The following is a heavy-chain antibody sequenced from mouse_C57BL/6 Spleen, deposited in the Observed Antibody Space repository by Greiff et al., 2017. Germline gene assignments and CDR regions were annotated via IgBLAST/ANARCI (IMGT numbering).Heavy chain of an antibody. V-gene: IGHV1-26*01. CDR3: APGSSPDWYFDV. CDR1: GYTFTDYY. Sequence: VQLQQSGPELVKPGASVKISCKASGYTFTDYYMNWVQQSHGKSLEWIGDINPNNGGTSYNQKFKGKATLTVDKSSSTAYMELRSLTSEDSAVYYCAPGSSPDWYFDVWGTGTTVTVSS. D-gene: IGHD1-1*01. CDR2: INPNNGGT. J-gene: IGHJ1*03.